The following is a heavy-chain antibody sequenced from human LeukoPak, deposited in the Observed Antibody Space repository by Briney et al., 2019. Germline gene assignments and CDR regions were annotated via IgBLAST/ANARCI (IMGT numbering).Heavy chain of an antibody. J-gene: IGHJ6*03. Sequence: PSETLSLTCTVSGGSISSSSYYWGWIRQPPGKGLEWIGSIYYSGSTYYNPSLKSRVTISVDTSKNQFSLKLSPVTAADTAVYYCARRISWYYYYMDVWGKGTTVTVSS. CDR3: ARRISWYYYYMDV. D-gene: IGHD2-15*01. CDR2: IYYSGST. V-gene: IGHV4-39*01. CDR1: GGSISSSSYY.